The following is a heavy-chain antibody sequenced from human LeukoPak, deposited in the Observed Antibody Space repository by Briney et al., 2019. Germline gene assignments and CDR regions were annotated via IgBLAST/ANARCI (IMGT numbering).Heavy chain of an antibody. CDR3: AGPVYSSGWYFGY. D-gene: IGHD6-19*01. CDR2: IYYSGST. V-gene: IGHV4-39*01. J-gene: IGHJ4*02. Sequence: SETLSLTCTVSGGSISSSSYYWGWIRQPPGKGLEWIGSIYYSGSTYYNPSLKSRVTISVDTSKNQFSLKLSSVTAADTAVYYCAGPVYSSGWYFGYWGQGTLVTVSS. CDR1: GGSISSSSYY.